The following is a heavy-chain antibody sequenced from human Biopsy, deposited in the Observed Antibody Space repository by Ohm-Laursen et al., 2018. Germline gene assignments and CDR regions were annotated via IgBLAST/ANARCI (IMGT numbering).Heavy chain of an antibody. CDR3: GRGSSYGYDFDC. D-gene: IGHD5-18*01. CDR2: IYYSGST. V-gene: IGHV4-59*01. CDR1: DGPINSYY. J-gene: IGHJ4*02. Sequence: SETLSLTCTVSDGPINSYYWNWIRQPPGKRLEWIGNIYYSGSTNFNPSLKRRVTISEDTSKNQFSLKLSSVTAADTGVYFFGRGSSYGYDFDCWGQGTLVAVSS.